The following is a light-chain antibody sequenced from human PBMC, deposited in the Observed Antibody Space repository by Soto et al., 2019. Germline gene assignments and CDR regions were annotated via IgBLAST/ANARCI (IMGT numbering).Light chain of an antibody. V-gene: IGLV2-14*01. CDR1: SSDVGGYNY. CDR2: ELS. CDR3: SSYSTSSTLRHV. Sequence: QSVLTQPASVSGSPGQSITISCTGTSSDVGGYNYVSWYQQHPGKAPKVMIFELSNRPSGVSNRFSGSKSGNTASLTISGLQAEDEADYYCSSYSTSSTLRHVFGTGTKSPS. J-gene: IGLJ1*01.